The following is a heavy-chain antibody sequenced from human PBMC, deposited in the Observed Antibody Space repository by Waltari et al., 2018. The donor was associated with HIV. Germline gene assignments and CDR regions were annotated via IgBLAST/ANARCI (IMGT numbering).Heavy chain of an antibody. CDR3: ASTLTTVVTYWYFDL. CDR1: GGTFSSYV. D-gene: IGHD4-17*01. J-gene: IGHJ2*01. Sequence: QVQLVQSGAEVKKPFSSVKVSCTASGGTFSSYVISWVRQAPGQGLEWMGGIIPIFGTANYAQKFQGRVTITADKSTSTAYMELSSLRSEDTAVYYCASTLTTVVTYWYFDLWGRGTLVTVSS. CDR2: IIPIFGTA. V-gene: IGHV1-69*06.